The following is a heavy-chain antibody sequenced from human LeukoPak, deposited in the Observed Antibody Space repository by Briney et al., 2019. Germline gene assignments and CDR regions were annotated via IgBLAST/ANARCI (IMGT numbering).Heavy chain of an antibody. CDR2: INHSGST. J-gene: IGHJ4*02. V-gene: IGHV4-34*01. CDR1: GGSFSGYY. Sequence: SETLSLTCAVYGGSFSGYYWSWIRQPPGKGLEWIGEINHSGSTNYNPSLKSRVTISVDTSKNQFSLKLSSVTAADTAVYYCARLASCSSTSCFDYWGQGTLVTVSS. D-gene: IGHD2-2*01. CDR3: ARLASCSSTSCFDY.